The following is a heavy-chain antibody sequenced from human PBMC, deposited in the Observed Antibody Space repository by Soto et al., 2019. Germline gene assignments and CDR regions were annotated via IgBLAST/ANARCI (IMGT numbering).Heavy chain of an antibody. Sequence: SLRLSCAASGFTFSSYAMHWVRQAPGKGLEWVAVISYEGSNKYYADSVKGRFTISRDNSKNTLYLQMNSLRAEDTAVYYCARGPRYCSSTSCSDLVDYWGQGTLVTVSS. J-gene: IGHJ4*02. CDR2: ISYEGSNK. CDR3: ARGPRYCSSTSCSDLVDY. D-gene: IGHD2-2*01. CDR1: GFTFSSYA. V-gene: IGHV3-30-3*01.